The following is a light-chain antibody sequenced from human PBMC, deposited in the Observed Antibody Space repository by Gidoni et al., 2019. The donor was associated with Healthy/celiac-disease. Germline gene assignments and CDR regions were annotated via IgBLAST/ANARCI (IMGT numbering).Light chain of an antibody. Sequence: EIGMTQSPATLSVSPGARATLACRASQSVSSCLAWYQQKPGQAPRLLIYGASTRATGIPARFSGSGSGTEFTLTISSLQSEDFAVYYCQQSNSWPYTFGQGTKLEIK. CDR1: QSVSSC. V-gene: IGKV3-15*01. J-gene: IGKJ2*01. CDR3: QQSNSWPYT. CDR2: GAS.